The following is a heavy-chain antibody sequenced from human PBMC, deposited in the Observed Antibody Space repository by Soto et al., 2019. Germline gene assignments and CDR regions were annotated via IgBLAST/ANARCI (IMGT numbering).Heavy chain of an antibody. CDR2: ISAYNGNT. V-gene: IGHV1-18*01. D-gene: IGHD2-21*01. Sequence: QLQLVQSGAEVKKPGASVKVSCKASGYTFTNYGITWVRQAPGQGPEWMGWISAYNGNTDYAQNLQGRDTMTTDTTPSTAYTELRSLRSDDTAMYYCARAQNHIYTDNCTNWFDPRGQGTLVTVSS. CDR3: ARAQNHIYTDNCTNWFDP. J-gene: IGHJ5*02. CDR1: GYTFTNYG.